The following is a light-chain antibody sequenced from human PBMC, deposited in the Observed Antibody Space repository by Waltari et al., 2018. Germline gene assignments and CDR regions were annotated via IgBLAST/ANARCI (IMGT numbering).Light chain of an antibody. V-gene: IGLV2-14*01. CDR1: SSDVGNYNY. CDR2: EVS. J-gene: IGLJ1*01. CDR3: SSWTGYSYV. Sequence: QSALTQPASVSGSPGQSITISCTGTSSDVGNYNYVSWYQQHQGRAPKIMISEVSRRPSGVSIRFSGAESGNTASLTIAGLQAEDEGDYYCSSWTGYSYVFGPGTEVTVL.